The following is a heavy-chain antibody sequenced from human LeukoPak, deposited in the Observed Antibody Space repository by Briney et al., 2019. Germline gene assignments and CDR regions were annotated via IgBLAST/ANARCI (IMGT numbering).Heavy chain of an antibody. Sequence: SETLSLTCTVSGGSISSYYWSWIRQPPGKGLEWIGYIYYSGSTNYNPSLKSRVTISVDTSKNQFSLKLSSVTAADTAVYYCARVGGTIYYYYGMDVWGQGTTVTVSS. CDR2: IYYSGST. CDR1: GGSISSYY. D-gene: IGHD1-1*01. V-gene: IGHV4-59*01. J-gene: IGHJ6*02. CDR3: ARVGGTIYYYYGMDV.